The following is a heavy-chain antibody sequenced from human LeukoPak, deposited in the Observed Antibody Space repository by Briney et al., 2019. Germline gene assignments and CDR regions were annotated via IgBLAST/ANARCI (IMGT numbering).Heavy chain of an antibody. D-gene: IGHD6-19*01. CDR1: GYTLTELS. CDR3: ATDVSSGPDYYYYMDV. CDR2: FDPEDGET. V-gene: IGHV1-24*01. Sequence: ASVKVSCKVSGYTLTELSMHWVRQAPGKGLEWMGGFDPEDGETIYAQKFQGRVTMTEDTSTDTAYMELSSLRSEDTAVYYCATDVSSGPDYYYYMDVWGKGTTVTVSS. J-gene: IGHJ6*03.